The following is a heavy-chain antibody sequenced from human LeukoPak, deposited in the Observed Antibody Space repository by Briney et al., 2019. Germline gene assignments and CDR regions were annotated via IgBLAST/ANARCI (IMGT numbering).Heavy chain of an antibody. CDR1: GFTFSSYT. Sequence: PGGSLRLSSAGSGFTFSSYTMNWVRQAPGKGLEWVASIYSSHSYKYNADSVKGRFTISRDNAKNSLYLQMNSLRAEDTAVYYCARDGHFDYWGQGTLVTVSS. CDR3: ARDGHFDY. J-gene: IGHJ4*02. CDR2: IYSSHSYK. V-gene: IGHV3-21*01.